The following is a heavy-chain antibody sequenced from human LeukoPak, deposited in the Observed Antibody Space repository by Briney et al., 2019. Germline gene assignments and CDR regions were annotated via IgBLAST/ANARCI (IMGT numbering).Heavy chain of an antibody. Sequence: GGSLRLSCAASGFTFSSYWMSWVRQAPGKGLEWVPNIKQDGSEKYYVDSVKGRFTISRDNAKNSLYLQMNSLRAEDTAVYYCARDIVVVPAAIYYFDYWGQGTLVTVSS. CDR3: ARDIVVVPAAIYYFDY. CDR1: GFTFSSYW. J-gene: IGHJ4*02. V-gene: IGHV3-7*01. D-gene: IGHD2-2*02. CDR2: IKQDGSEK.